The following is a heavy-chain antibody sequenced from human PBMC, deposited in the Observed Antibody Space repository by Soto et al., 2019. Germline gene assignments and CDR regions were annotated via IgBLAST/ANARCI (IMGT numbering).Heavy chain of an antibody. Sequence: PSETLSLTCTVSGGSISSSSYYWGWIRQPPGKGLEWIGSIYYSGSTYYNPSLKSRVTISVDTSKNQFSLKLSSVTAADTAVYYCAFSEGMGQQLTLFDYWGQGTLVTVSS. CDR1: GGSISSSSYY. V-gene: IGHV4-39*01. CDR2: IYYSGST. J-gene: IGHJ4*02. D-gene: IGHD6-13*01. CDR3: AFSEGMGQQLTLFDY.